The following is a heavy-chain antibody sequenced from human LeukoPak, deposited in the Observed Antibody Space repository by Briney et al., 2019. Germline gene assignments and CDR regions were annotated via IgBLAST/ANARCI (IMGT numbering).Heavy chain of an antibody. J-gene: IGHJ5*01. V-gene: IGHV5-51*01. CDR2: IYGDDFDT. CDR3: ARSEWLLPRGGFDF. D-gene: IGHD3-3*01. CDR1: EYKFGNYW. Sequence: GESLKISCQTSEYKFGNYWIGWVRQKPGQGLEWMGIIYGDDFDTRYSPSFQGHVTISADKSETTAYLQWQSLEASDTGIYYCARSEWLLPRGGFDFWGQGTRVVVSS.